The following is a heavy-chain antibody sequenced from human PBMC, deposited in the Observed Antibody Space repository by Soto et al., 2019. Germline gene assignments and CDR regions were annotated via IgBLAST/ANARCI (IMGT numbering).Heavy chain of an antibody. D-gene: IGHD3-22*01. CDR2: MNPNSGNT. V-gene: IGHV1-8*01. CDR1: GYTFTSYD. CDR3: ARVYTYYDSSGYYLRDDAFDI. J-gene: IGHJ3*02. Sequence: ASVKVSCKASGYTFTSYDINWVRQATGQGLEWMGWMNPNSGNTGYAQKFQGRVTMTRNTSISTAYMELSSLRSEDTAVYYCARVYTYYDSSGYYLRDDAFDIWGQGTMVTVSS.